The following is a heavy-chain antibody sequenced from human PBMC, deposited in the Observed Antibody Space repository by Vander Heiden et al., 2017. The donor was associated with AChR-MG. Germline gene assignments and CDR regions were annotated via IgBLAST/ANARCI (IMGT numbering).Heavy chain of an antibody. V-gene: IGHV4-39*01. CDR3: ARRGWGSSSSFDY. J-gene: IGHJ4*02. CDR1: GGSISSSSYH. Sequence: QLQLQESGPGLVKPSETLSLTCTVSGGSISSSSYHWGWIRQPPGKGLEWIGSIYYIGGTYYNPALKSRVTISVDTSKNQFSLKLSSVTAADTAVYYSARRGWGSSSSFDYWGQGTLVTVSS. CDR2: IYYIGGT. D-gene: IGHD6-6*01.